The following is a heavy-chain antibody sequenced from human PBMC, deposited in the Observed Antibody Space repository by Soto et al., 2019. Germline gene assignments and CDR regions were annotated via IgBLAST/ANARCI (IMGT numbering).Heavy chain of an antibody. Sequence: QLQLQESGSGLVKPSQTLSLTCAVSGGSVNSAGYSWSWIRQPPGKGLEWIGYIYHSGSTYYNPSLKSRVTISLDRSNNHFSLKLSSVTAADTAVYYCARVPIYYDSSGYYDYGTFDIWGKGTMVTVSS. CDR1: GGSVNSAGYS. CDR2: IYHSGST. CDR3: ARVPIYYDSSGYYDYGTFDI. D-gene: IGHD3-22*01. J-gene: IGHJ3*02. V-gene: IGHV4-30-2*01.